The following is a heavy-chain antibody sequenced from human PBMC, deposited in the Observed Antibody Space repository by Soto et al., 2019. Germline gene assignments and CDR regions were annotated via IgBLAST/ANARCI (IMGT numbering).Heavy chain of an antibody. Sequence: ASVKVSCKASGYTFTSYDINWVRQATGQGLEWMGWMNPNSCNTGYAQKFQGRVTMTRNTSISTAYMELSSLRSEDTAVYYCARSYVLRFLEWLSQHNYYYYGMDVWGQGTTVTVSS. J-gene: IGHJ6*02. CDR3: ARSYVLRFLEWLSQHNYYYYGMDV. CDR1: GYTFTSYD. V-gene: IGHV1-8*01. D-gene: IGHD3-3*01. CDR2: MNPNSCNT.